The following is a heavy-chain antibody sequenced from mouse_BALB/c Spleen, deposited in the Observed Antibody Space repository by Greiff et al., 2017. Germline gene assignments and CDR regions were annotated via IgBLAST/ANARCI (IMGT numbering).Heavy chain of an antibody. J-gene: IGHJ4*01. V-gene: IGHV2-6-7*01. CDR2: IWGDGST. D-gene: IGHD2-12*01. Sequence: VQVVESGPGLVAPSQSLSITCTVSGFSLTGYGVNWVRQPPGKGLEWLGMIWGDGSTDYNSALKSRLSISKDNSKSQVFLKMNSLQTDDTARYYCAREDYYSYDDYWGQGTSVTVSS. CDR3: AREDYYSYDDY. CDR1: GFSLTGYG.